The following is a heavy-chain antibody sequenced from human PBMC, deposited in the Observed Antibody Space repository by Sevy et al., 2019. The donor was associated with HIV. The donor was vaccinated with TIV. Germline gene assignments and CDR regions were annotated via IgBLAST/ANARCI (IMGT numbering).Heavy chain of an antibody. CDR3: VRAIAAAGSL. Sequence: GGSLRLSCAACGFNLNSYWMSWVRQAPGKGLKWVANINQDGSVKYYVDSVKGRFTISRDNARNSLYLRMSSLRAEDTALYYCVRAIAAAGSLWGQGTLVTVSS. J-gene: IGHJ4*02. D-gene: IGHD6-13*01. CDR1: GFNLNSYW. V-gene: IGHV3-7*01. CDR2: INQDGSVK.